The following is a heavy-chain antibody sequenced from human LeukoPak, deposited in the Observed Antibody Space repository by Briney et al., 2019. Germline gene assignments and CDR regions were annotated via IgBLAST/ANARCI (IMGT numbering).Heavy chain of an antibody. CDR1: GGSIRSYY. Sequence: SETLSLICTVSGGSIRSYYWSWIRQPPGKGLEWIGYIYWSGRTHYNPSLKSRVTISVDTSKNEFSLNLNSVTAADTAVYYCARGDRPREIPPLIRKKNAFDIWGQGTMVTVSS. CDR3: ARGDRPREIPPLIRKKNAFDI. V-gene: IGHV4-59*01. D-gene: IGHD2-8*01. CDR2: IYWSGRT. J-gene: IGHJ3*02.